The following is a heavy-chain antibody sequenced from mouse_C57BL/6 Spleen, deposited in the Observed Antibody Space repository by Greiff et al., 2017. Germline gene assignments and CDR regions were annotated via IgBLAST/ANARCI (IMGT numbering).Heavy chain of an antibody. Sequence: EVLLQESGAELVRPGASVTLSCTASGFNIKDDDLHWVKLRPEQGLEWIGWIDPEIGDTASASKFQGKATITADTSSNTASLQLSSLTSEDTAVYYGTCPAWYFDDWGKGTTVTVSS. CDR3: TCPAWYFDD. CDR2: IDPEIGDT. CDR1: GFNIKDDD. V-gene: IGHV14-4*01. J-gene: IGHJ1*03.